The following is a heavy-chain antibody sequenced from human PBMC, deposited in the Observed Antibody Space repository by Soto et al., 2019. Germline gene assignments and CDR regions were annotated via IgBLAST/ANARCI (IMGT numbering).Heavy chain of an antibody. J-gene: IGHJ3*02. CDR3: APPMSISGWYEYRVFDI. V-gene: IGHV2-5*01. Sequence: QITLKESGPTLVKPTQTLTLTCTFSGFSLSTSGVAVCWIRQPPGKALPWLALIYWNDDKRYRPSLKRRLTISKDTSKQQGVLTMTNMDPVDPATYYCAPPMSISGWYEYRVFDIWGQGTMVTVSS. CDR2: IYWNDDK. D-gene: IGHD6-19*01. CDR1: GFSLSTSGVA.